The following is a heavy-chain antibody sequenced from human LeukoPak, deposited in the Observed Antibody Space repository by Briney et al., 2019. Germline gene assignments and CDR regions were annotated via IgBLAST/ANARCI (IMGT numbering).Heavy chain of an antibody. CDR3: ARDVVGATTWFDP. CDR2: ISSSSSYI. Sequence: PGGSLRLSCAASGFTFSSYSMSWVRQAPGKGLEWVSSISSSSSYIYYADSVKGRFTISRDNAKNSLYLQMNSLRAEDTAVYYCARDVVGATTWFDPWGQGTLVTVSS. D-gene: IGHD1-26*01. V-gene: IGHV3-21*01. J-gene: IGHJ5*02. CDR1: GFTFSSYS.